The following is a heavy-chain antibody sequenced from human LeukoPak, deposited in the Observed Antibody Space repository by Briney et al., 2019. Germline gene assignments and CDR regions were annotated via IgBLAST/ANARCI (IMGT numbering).Heavy chain of an antibody. CDR1: GGSISSYY. Sequence: PSETLSLTCTVSGGSISSYYWSWIRQPAGKGLEWIGRIYTSGSTNYNPSLKSRVTMSVDTSKNQFSLKLSSVTAADTAVYYCAREAWIDYDFWSGYDFDYWGQGTLVTVSS. V-gene: IGHV4-4*07. D-gene: IGHD3-3*01. J-gene: IGHJ4*02. CDR3: AREAWIDYDFWSGYDFDY. CDR2: IYTSGST.